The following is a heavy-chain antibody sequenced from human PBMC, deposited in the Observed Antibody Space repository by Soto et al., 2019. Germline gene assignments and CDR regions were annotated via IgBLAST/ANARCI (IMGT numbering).Heavy chain of an antibody. CDR3: ARVYPRPYYYYGMDV. D-gene: IGHD6-6*01. V-gene: IGHV5-51*01. CDR1: GYSFTSYW. J-gene: IGHJ6*02. Sequence: PGESLKISCKGSGYSFTSYWIGWVRQMPGKGLEWMGIIYPGDSDTRYSPSFQGQVTISADKSISTAYLQWSSLKASDTAMYYCARVYPRPYYYYGMDVWGQGTTVTVSS. CDR2: IYPGDSDT.